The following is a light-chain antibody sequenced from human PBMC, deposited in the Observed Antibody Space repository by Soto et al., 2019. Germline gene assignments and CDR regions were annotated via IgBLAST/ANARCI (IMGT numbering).Light chain of an antibody. CDR1: QDISNY. CDR3: QQRNTWPPIT. Sequence: DIQMTQSASSLSASIGDTVTIPCRASQDISNYLAWYQQTPGKVPKLLIYTASTLQSGVPSRFSGSGSGTDFTLTISSLEPEDFALYYCQQRNTWPPITFGQGTRLEN. CDR2: TAS. J-gene: IGKJ5*01. V-gene: IGKV1-27*01.